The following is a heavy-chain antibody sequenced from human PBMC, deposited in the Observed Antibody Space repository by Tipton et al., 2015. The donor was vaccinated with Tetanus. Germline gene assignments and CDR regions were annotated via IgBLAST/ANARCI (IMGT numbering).Heavy chain of an antibody. V-gene: IGHV4-59*01. CDR3: TGDDYYDTSLRDYYGMDV. CDR1: GDSISRSY. D-gene: IGHD3-22*01. Sequence: GLVKPSETLSLTCTVSGDSISRSYWSWIRQVPGKGLEWIGYIDHSGNTNYNPSLRSRVTMSLDTSKNQFSLKVTSVTAADTAVYFCTGDDYYDTSLRDYYGMDVWGPGTTVTVSS. J-gene: IGHJ6*02. CDR2: IDHSGNT.